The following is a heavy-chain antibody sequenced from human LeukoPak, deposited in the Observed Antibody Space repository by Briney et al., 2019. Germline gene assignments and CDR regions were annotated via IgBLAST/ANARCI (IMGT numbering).Heavy chain of an antibody. Sequence: ASVKVSCKASGYTFTSYGNSWVRQAPGQGLEWMGWISAYNGNTNYAQKLQGRVTMTTDTSTSTAYMELRSLRSDDTAVYYCAMLGRTVPVHRNWFDPWGQGTLVTVSS. CDR1: GYTFTSYG. CDR3: AMLGRTVPVHRNWFDP. V-gene: IGHV1-18*04. J-gene: IGHJ5*02. D-gene: IGHD2-2*01. CDR2: ISAYNGNT.